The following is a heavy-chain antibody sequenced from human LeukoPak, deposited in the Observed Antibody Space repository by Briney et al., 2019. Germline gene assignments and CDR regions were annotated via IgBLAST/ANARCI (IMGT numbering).Heavy chain of an antibody. V-gene: IGHV3-64D*06. CDR1: GFTFSTYV. J-gene: IGHJ4*02. CDR3: VRGTGY. CDR2: ISSNGDNT. Sequence: GSLRLSCSVSGFTFSTYVMHWVRQAPGKGLEYVSAISSNGDNTYYADSVKGRFTISRDNSKNTLYLQMSSLRADDTAVYYCVRGTGYWSQGTLVTVSS.